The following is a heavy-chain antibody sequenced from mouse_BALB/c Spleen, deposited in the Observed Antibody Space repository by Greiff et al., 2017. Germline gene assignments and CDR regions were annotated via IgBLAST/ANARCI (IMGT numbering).Heavy chain of an antibody. CDR3: TRNYRYDGIFDY. CDR1: GYTFTSYY. J-gene: IGHJ2*01. CDR2: INPSNGGT. V-gene: IGHV1S81*02. D-gene: IGHD2-14*01. Sequence: VQLQQSGAELVKPGASVKLSCKASGYTFTSYYMYWVKQRPGQGLEWIGEINPSNGGTNFNEKFKSKATLTVDKSSSTAYMQLSSLTSEDSAVYYCTRNYRYDGIFDYWGQGTTLTVSS.